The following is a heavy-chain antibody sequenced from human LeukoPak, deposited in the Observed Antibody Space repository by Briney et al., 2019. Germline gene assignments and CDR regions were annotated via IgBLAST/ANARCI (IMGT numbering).Heavy chain of an antibody. D-gene: IGHD3-9*01. Sequence: GASVKVSCKASGGTFSSYAISWVRQAPGQGLEWMGRIIPILGIANYAQKFQGRVTITTDKSTSTAYKELISLRSEDTAVYYCARDRSGYFDWSHGRGMDVWGQGTTVTVSS. J-gene: IGHJ6*01. CDR1: GGTFSSYA. CDR2: IIPILGIA. CDR3: ARDRSGYFDWSHGRGMDV. V-gene: IGHV1-69*04.